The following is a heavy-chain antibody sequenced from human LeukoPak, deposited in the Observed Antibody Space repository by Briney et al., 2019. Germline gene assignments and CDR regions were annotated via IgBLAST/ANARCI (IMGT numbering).Heavy chain of an antibody. CDR3: ARAGRYFDWLLSYGMDV. CDR1: GYTFTGYY. CDR2: INPNSGGT. V-gene: IGHV1-2*02. Sequence: GASVKVSCKASGYTFTGYYMHWVRQAPGQGLEWMGWINPNSGGTNYAQKFQGRVTMTRDTSTSTAYMELSRLRSDDTAVYYCARAGRYFDWLLSYGMDVWGQGTTVTVSS. J-gene: IGHJ6*02. D-gene: IGHD3-9*01.